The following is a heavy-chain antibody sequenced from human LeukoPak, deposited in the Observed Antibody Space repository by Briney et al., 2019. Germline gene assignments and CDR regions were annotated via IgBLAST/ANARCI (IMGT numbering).Heavy chain of an antibody. Sequence: GGSLRLSCAASGFTFSSYAMSWVRQAAGKGLEWVSAISGSGGSTYYADSVKGRFTISRDNSKNTLYLPMNSLRAEETAVYYCAKADTAMDIPYFDYWGQGTLVTVSS. CDR2: ISGSGGST. CDR3: AKADTAMDIPYFDY. J-gene: IGHJ4*02. V-gene: IGHV3-23*01. CDR1: GFTFSSYA. D-gene: IGHD5-18*01.